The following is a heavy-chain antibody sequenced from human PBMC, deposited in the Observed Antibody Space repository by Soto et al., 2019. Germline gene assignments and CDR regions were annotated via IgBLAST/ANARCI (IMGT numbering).Heavy chain of an antibody. CDR1: GFIFSNYG. D-gene: IGHD6-13*01. J-gene: IGHJ4*02. V-gene: IGHV3-33*01. CDR3: ARDLSNSWYLDS. Sequence: SLRLSCAASGFIFSNYGVHWVRQAPGKGLEWVAVIWYDGSNKYYADSVKGRFTISRDNSKNTLYLQMNSLRAEDTAVYYCARDLSNSWYLDSWGQGTLVTVSS. CDR2: IWYDGSNK.